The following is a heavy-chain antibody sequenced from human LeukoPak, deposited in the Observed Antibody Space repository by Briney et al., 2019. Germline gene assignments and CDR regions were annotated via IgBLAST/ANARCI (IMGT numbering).Heavy chain of an antibody. Sequence: ASVKVSCKASGYNFNTYGISWVRQAPGQGPEWMGWIRAYNGDTKYSQKVQGRLTLTRGTSTSTDYMELGSLTSDDTAVYYCARGAVNWNYYDYWGQGTLVTVSS. CDR3: ARGAVNWNYYDY. D-gene: IGHD1-1*01. J-gene: IGHJ4*02. V-gene: IGHV1-18*01. CDR1: GYNFNTYG. CDR2: IRAYNGDT.